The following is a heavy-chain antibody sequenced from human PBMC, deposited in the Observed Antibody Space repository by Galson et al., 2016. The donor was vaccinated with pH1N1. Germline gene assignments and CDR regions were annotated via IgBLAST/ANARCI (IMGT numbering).Heavy chain of an antibody. Sequence: SLRLSCAASGFTFTYYSMNWVRQAPGQGLEWISAISGRGDATFYADSVKGRFTISRDSSKNTLYLQLNSLRAEDTAVYYCAKHDTYSSGSYFDYWGQGTLVTVSS. V-gene: IGHV3-23*01. D-gene: IGHD6-19*01. CDR1: GFTFTYYS. CDR2: ISGRGDAT. J-gene: IGHJ4*02. CDR3: AKHDTYSSGSYFDY.